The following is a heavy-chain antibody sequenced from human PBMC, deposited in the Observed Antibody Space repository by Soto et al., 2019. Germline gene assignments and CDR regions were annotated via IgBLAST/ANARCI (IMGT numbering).Heavy chain of an antibody. J-gene: IGHJ6*02. CDR3: AREHKKKYYDILNGNFYYYYGMDV. CDR1: GYTFTSYA. Sequence: ASVKVSCKASGYTFTSYAMHWVRQAPGQRLEWMGWINAGNGNTKYSQKFQGRVTITRDTSASTAYMELSSLRSEDTAVYYCAREHKKKYYDILNGNFYYYYGMDVWGQGTTVTVSS. V-gene: IGHV1-3*01. D-gene: IGHD3-9*01. CDR2: INAGNGNT.